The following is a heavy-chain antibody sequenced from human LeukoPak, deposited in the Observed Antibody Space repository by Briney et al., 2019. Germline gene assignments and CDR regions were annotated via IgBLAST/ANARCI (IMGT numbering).Heavy chain of an antibody. CDR2: ISSSSSTI. Sequence: GGSLRLSCAASGFTLSSYSMNWVRQAPGKGLEWVSYISSSSSTIYYADSVKGRFTISRDNSKNTLYLQMNSLRAEDTAVYYCANKGDYTLFDYWGQGTLVTVSS. J-gene: IGHJ4*02. CDR3: ANKGDYTLFDY. V-gene: IGHV3-48*01. CDR1: GFTLSSYS. D-gene: IGHD4-17*01.